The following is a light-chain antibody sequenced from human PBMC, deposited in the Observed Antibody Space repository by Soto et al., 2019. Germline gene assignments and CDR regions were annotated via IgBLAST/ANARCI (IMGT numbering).Light chain of an antibody. CDR3: QQANSFPIT. CDR2: EAS. Sequence: DIQMTQSPSSVFASVGDRVTITCRASQGITNRLAWYQQKPGKPPKLLIYEASSLPSGVPSRIRGSGSGTDFTLTISRLQPEDFETYYCQQANSFPITFGQGTRLEIK. J-gene: IGKJ5*01. V-gene: IGKV1D-12*01. CDR1: QGITNR.